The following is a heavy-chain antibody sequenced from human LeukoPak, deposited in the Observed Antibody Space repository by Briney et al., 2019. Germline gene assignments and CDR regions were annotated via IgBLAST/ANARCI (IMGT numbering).Heavy chain of an antibody. CDR3: ARLWGATHFDY. Sequence: SETLSLTCTVSGGSISSRSYYWGWIRQPPGKGLEWIGSIYYNGSTYYNPSLKSRVTISADTSKNQSSLNLSSVTAADTAVYYCARLWGATHFDYWGQGTLVTVSS. CDR1: GGSISSRSYY. V-gene: IGHV4-39*01. J-gene: IGHJ4*02. D-gene: IGHD1-26*01. CDR2: IYYNGST.